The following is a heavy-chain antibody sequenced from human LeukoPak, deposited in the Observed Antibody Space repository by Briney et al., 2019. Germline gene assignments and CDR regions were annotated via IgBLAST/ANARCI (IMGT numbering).Heavy chain of an antibody. CDR1: GHTFTGYY. Sequence: GASVKVSCKASGHTFTGYYMHWVRQAPGQGLEWMGRINPNSGGTNYAQKFQGRVTMTRDTSISTAYMELSRLRSDDTAVYYCAAYDSSGYCYARGSLDYWGQGTLVTVSS. CDR2: INPNSGGT. CDR3: AAYDSSGYCYARGSLDY. J-gene: IGHJ4*02. V-gene: IGHV1-2*06. D-gene: IGHD3-22*01.